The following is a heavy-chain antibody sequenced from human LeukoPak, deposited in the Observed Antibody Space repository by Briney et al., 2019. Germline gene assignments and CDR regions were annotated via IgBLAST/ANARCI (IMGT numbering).Heavy chain of an antibody. D-gene: IGHD6-19*01. CDR3: ARDAVAGVGLNYFDY. Sequence: PSETLSLTCTVSGGSFNSGSYYWSWVRQPAGKGLEWIGRIYTSGSTNYNPSLKSRVTISVDKSKNQFSLKLSSVTAADTAVYYCARDAVAGVGLNYFDYWGQGALVTVSS. CDR1: GGSFNSGSYY. CDR2: IYTSGST. V-gene: IGHV4-61*02. J-gene: IGHJ4*02.